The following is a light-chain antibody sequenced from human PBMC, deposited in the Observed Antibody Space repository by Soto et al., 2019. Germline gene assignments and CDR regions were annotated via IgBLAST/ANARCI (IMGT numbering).Light chain of an antibody. V-gene: IGKV3-15*01. J-gene: IGKJ4*01. CDR3: QQYNNWPRALT. CDR1: QSVSSN. CDR2: GAP. Sequence: EIVMTQSPATLSVSPGERATLSCRASQSVSSNLAWYQQKPGQAPRLLIYGAPTRATGIPARFSGSGSGTEFTLTISSLQSEDFAVYYCQQYNNWPRALTFGGGTKVDIK.